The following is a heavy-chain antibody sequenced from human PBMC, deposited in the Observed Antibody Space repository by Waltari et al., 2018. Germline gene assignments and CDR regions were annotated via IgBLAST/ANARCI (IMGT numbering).Heavy chain of an antibody. D-gene: IGHD2-15*01. V-gene: IGHV4-4*02. CDR1: GDSIRGSYW. CDR2: IHGSGRS. J-gene: IGHJ4*02. Sequence: QVQLQESGPGLVKPSGTLSVTCAVSGDSIRGSYWWSWVRQPPGKGLEWIGQIHGSGRSNYNPSLERRVTVSIDTSNNHFSLKVTSATAADTAVYYCARDRGRGLYLDSWGQGTLVTVSP. CDR3: ARDRGRGLYLDS.